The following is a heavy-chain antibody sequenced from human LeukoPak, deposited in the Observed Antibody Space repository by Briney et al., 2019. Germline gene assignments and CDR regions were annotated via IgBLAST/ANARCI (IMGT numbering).Heavy chain of an antibody. CDR1: GFTFDDYA. Sequence: GGSLRLSCAASGFTFDDYAMHWVRQAPGKGLEWVSLISWDGGSTYYADSVKGRFTISRDNSKNSLYLQMNSLRAEDTAVYYCASFGSSWSNWFDPWGQGTLVTVSS. CDR2: ISWDGGST. J-gene: IGHJ5*02. CDR3: ASFGSSWSNWFDP. D-gene: IGHD6-13*01. V-gene: IGHV3-43D*04.